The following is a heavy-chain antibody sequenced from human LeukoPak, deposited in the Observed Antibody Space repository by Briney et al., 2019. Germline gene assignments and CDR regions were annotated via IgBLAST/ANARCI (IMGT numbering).Heavy chain of an antibody. CDR2: IIPIFGTA. D-gene: IGHD6-6*01. CDR1: GGTFSSYA. J-gene: IGHJ6*03. V-gene: IGHV1-69*05. Sequence: ASVKVSCKASGGTFSSYAINWVRQAPGQGLEWMEGIIPIFGTANYAQKFQGRVTITTDESTSTAYMELSSLRSEDTAVYYCASHFFSSIAARPPASYYYYYMDVWGKGTTVTVSS. CDR3: ASHFFSSIAARPPASYYYYYMDV.